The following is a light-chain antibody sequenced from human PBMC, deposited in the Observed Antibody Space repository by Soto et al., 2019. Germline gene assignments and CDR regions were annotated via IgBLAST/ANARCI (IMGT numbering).Light chain of an antibody. V-gene: IGKV3-11*01. CDR3: QQRSNWPT. J-gene: IGKJ2*01. CDR1: LGVSSY. Sequence: EIVLTQSPATLSLSPGERATLSCRASLGVSSYVAWYQQKPGQAPWLLIYDATNRATGIPARFSGSGSGTDFTLTISSLEPEDFAVYYCQQRSNWPTFGQGTKLEIK. CDR2: DAT.